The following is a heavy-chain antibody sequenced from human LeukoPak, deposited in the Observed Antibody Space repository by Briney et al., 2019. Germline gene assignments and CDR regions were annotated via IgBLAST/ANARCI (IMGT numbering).Heavy chain of an antibody. J-gene: IGHJ5*02. V-gene: IGHV4-4*07. CDR1: GGSMSSYY. CDR2: IHTSWTT. D-gene: IGHD3-16*01. CDR3: ARGDYYDGGGRNWFDP. Sequence: PSETLSLTCTVSGGSMSSYYWSFIGQPAGKGLEWIGRIHTSWTTYYNPSLKSRVTMSVDTSRNQFSLRLTSVTAADTAVYYCARGDYYDGGGRNWFDPWGQGTLVTVSS.